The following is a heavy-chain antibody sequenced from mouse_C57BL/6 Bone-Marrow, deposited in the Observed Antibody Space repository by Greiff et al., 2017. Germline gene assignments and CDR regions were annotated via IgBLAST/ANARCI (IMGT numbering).Heavy chain of an antibody. V-gene: IGHV1-55*01. D-gene: IGHD2-4*01. CDR3: ARNYDYDVWYFDV. Sequence: QVQLQQPGAELVKPGASVKMSCKASGYTFTSYWITWVKQRPGQGLEWIGDIYPGSGSTNYNETFKSKATLTVDTSSSTAYMQLSSLTSEDSAVYYCARNYDYDVWYFDVWGTGTTVTVSS. CDR1: GYTFTSYW. CDR2: IYPGSGST. J-gene: IGHJ1*03.